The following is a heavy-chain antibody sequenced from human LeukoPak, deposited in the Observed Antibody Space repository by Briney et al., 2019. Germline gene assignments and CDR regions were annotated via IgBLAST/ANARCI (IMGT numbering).Heavy chain of an antibody. V-gene: IGHV3-23*01. CDR3: ARRSTSGSYYDD. CDR2: ISGSGGST. Sequence: GGSLRLSCAASGFTFSSYAMSWVRQAPGKGLEWVSAISGSGGSTYYADSVKGRFTISRDNAKNTLYLQMNSLRAEDTAVYYCARRSTSGSYYDDWGQGILVTVSS. CDR1: GFTFSSYA. J-gene: IGHJ4*02. D-gene: IGHD3-10*01.